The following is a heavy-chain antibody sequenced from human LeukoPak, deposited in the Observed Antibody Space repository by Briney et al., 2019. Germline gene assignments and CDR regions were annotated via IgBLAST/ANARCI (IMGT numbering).Heavy chain of an antibody. Sequence: ASVKVSCKASGYTFTSYGINWVRQATGQGLEWMGWMNPNSGNTDYAQKFQGRVTITRDTSTSTAYMELRSLRSDDTAVYYCARNSGSYSGLDYMDVWGKGTTVTVSS. D-gene: IGHD1-26*01. CDR3: ARNSGSYSGLDYMDV. CDR1: GYTFTSYG. J-gene: IGHJ6*03. V-gene: IGHV1-8*03. CDR2: MNPNSGNT.